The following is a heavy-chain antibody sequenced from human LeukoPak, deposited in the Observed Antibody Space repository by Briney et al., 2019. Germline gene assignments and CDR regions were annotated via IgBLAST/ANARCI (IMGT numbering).Heavy chain of an antibody. V-gene: IGHV4-34*01. CDR2: INHSGST. CDR3: ARHGYTSGKYYFDN. CDR1: GGSFSGYY. Sequence: SETLSLTCAVYGGSFSGYYWSWIRQPPGKGLEWIGEINHSGSTDHNPSLKSRVTISVDTSKNQFSLRLSSVTAADTAVYYCARHGYTSGKYYFDNWGQGTLVTVSS. J-gene: IGHJ4*02. D-gene: IGHD6-19*01.